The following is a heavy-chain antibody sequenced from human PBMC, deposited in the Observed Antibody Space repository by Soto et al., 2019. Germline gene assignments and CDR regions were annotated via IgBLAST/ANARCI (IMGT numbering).Heavy chain of an antibody. CDR1: GFSLSNARMG. V-gene: IGHV2-26*01. CDR3: ALYAGDYYYSRGYYYAHYYYYCMDV. D-gene: IGHD3-22*01. J-gene: IGHJ6*02. Sequence: QVTLKESGPVLVKPTETLTLTCTVSGFSLSNARMGVSWIRQPPGKALEWLAHIFSNDEKSYSTSLKSRLTRTTHTPKIQVVINMTNMHPVHTATYYSALYAGDYYYSRGYYYAHYYYYCMDVWGQGTTVTVSS. CDR2: IFSNDEK.